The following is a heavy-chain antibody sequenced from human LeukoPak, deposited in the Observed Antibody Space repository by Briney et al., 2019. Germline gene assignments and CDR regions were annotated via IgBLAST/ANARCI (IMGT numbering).Heavy chain of an antibody. D-gene: IGHD3-9*01. CDR1: GYTFTSYG. CDR3: ARDLLGILTGLSDY. J-gene: IGHJ4*02. Sequence: ASVKVSCKASGYTFTSYGISWVRLAPGQGLEWMGWISAYNGNTNYAQKLQGRVTMTTDTSTSTAYMELRSLRSDDTAVYYCARDLLGILTGLSDYWGQGTLVTVSS. CDR2: ISAYNGNT. V-gene: IGHV1-18*01.